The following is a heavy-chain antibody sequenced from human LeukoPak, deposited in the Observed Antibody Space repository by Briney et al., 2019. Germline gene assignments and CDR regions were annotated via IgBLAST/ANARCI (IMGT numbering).Heavy chain of an antibody. CDR3: AKDHYWSIDY. Sequence: GGSLRLSCAXSGFDFSSNWMHWVRHAPGQGLVWVSRIKGDGISTNYADSVKGRFTISRDIAKNTLYLQMNSLRAEDTGVYYCAKDHYWSIDYWGRGTLVTVSS. J-gene: IGHJ4*02. D-gene: IGHD3-3*01. CDR2: IKGDGIST. V-gene: IGHV3-74*01. CDR1: GFDFSSNW.